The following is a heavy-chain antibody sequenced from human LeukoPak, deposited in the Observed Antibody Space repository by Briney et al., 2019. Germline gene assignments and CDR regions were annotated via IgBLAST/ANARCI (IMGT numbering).Heavy chain of an antibody. V-gene: IGHV3-21*04. Sequence: PGGSLRLSCAASGFTFSSYWMHWVRQAPGEGLEWVSSIGSSSRYIYYADSGKGRFTISRDNDNNSVYLQMNSLRAEDTAVYFCARDCSSSAFDIWGHGTMVTVSS. CDR2: IGSSSRYI. J-gene: IGHJ3*02. CDR3: ARDCSSSAFDI. CDR1: GFTFSSYW. D-gene: IGHD2-15*01.